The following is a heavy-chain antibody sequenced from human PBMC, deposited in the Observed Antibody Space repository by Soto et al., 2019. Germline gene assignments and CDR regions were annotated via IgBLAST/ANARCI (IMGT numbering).Heavy chain of an antibody. V-gene: IGHV5-51*01. J-gene: IGHJ6*02. CDR3: ARKGSTGGTYFYGMAV. CDR2: IYPDDSDT. CDR1: GYTFTSYW. Sequence: GESLKISCRGSGYTFTSYWIAWVRQRPGKGLEWLGIIYPDDSDTRYSPSFQGQVTISADKSINTAYLQWSSLKASDTATYYCARKGSTGGTYFYGMAVWGHGTTVTVSS. D-gene: IGHD2-2*01.